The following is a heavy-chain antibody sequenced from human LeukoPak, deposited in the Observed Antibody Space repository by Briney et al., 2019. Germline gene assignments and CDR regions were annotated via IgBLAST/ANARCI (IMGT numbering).Heavy chain of an antibody. V-gene: IGHV1-69*02. CDR1: GGTFSSYS. CDR3: ARPGKAVAGLEY. Sequence: ASVKVSCKASGGTFSSYSINWVRQAPGQGPEWMGRITPMIGIANYAQKFQGRVTIIADKSTSTAYLGLSSLRPEDTAVYYCARPGKAVAGLEYWGQGTLVTVSS. CDR2: ITPMIGIA. D-gene: IGHD6-19*01. J-gene: IGHJ4*02.